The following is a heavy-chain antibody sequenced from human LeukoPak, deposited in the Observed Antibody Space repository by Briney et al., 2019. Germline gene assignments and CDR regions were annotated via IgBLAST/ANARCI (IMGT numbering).Heavy chain of an antibody. D-gene: IGHD2-15*01. CDR3: ARVVVAAT. CDR2: ISWNSGSM. Sequence: GGSLRLSCAASGFSFDDYAMHWVRQAPGKGLEWVAGISWNSGSMDYVDSVKGRFTISRDNAKNSVYLQMNSLRAEDTAVYYCARVVVAATWGQGTLVTVSS. CDR1: GFSFDDYA. V-gene: IGHV3-9*01. J-gene: IGHJ4*02.